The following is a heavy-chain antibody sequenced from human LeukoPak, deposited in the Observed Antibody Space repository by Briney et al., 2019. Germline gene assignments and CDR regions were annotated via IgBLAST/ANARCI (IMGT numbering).Heavy chain of an antibody. Sequence: PSETLSLTCAVYGGSFSGYYWSWIRQPPGKGLEWIGEINHSGSTNYNPSLKSRVTISVDTSKNQFSLKLSSVTAADTAVYYCARASRLGGYDQYYFDYWGQGTLVTVSS. CDR3: ARASRLGGYDQYYFDY. J-gene: IGHJ4*02. V-gene: IGHV4-34*01. D-gene: IGHD5-12*01. CDR1: GGSFSGYY. CDR2: INHSGST.